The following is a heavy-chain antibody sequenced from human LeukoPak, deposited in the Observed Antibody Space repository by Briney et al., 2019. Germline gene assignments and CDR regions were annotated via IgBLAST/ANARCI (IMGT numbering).Heavy chain of an antibody. CDR1: GFTFSSYW. J-gene: IGHJ4*02. CDR2: ISSDGTSP. Sequence: GGSLRLSCAASGFTFSSYWMHWFRQAPGKGLVWVSRISSDGTSPSYADSVKGRFTLSRDNAKNTVYLQMNSLRAEDTAVYYCARSREPGRDGDYWGQGTLVTVSS. V-gene: IGHV3-74*01. D-gene: IGHD5-24*01. CDR3: ARSREPGRDGDY.